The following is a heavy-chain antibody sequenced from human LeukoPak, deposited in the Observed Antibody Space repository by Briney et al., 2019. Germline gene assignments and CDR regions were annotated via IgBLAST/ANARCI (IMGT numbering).Heavy chain of an antibody. CDR2: ISSSSSYI. CDR1: GFTFSSYS. Sequence: PGGSLRLSCAASGFTFSSYSMNWVRQAPGKGLEWVSSISSSSSYIYYTDSVKGRFTISRDNAKNSLYLQMNSLRAEDTAVYYCARDGIAAAGTPLDYWGQGTLVTVSS. J-gene: IGHJ4*02. D-gene: IGHD6-13*01. CDR3: ARDGIAAAGTPLDY. V-gene: IGHV3-21*01.